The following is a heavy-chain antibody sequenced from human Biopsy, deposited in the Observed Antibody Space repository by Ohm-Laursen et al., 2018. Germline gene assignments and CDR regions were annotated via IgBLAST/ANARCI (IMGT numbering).Heavy chain of an antibody. J-gene: IGHJ5*02. Sequence: SETLSLTCPVSGGSISNNNYYWGWIRQPPGKGLEWIGSIFYRGSTHYKPSLKSRVNISVDTSKNQFSLELNSVTAADTAVYYCARDYDTSGYYYVSWGQGTLVTVSS. D-gene: IGHD3-22*01. CDR2: IFYRGST. CDR1: GGSISNNNYY. V-gene: IGHV4-39*01. CDR3: ARDYDTSGYYYVS.